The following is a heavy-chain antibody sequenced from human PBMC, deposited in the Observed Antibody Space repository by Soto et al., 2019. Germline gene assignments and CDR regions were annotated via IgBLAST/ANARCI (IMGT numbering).Heavy chain of an antibody. D-gene: IGHD6-13*01. J-gene: IGHJ4*02. Sequence: QVQLQESGPGLVKPSQTLSLTCTVSGGSISSGGYYWSWIRQHPGKGLEWIGYIYYSGSTYYNPSLKSRVTISVDTSKNQCSLKLSSVTAADTAVYYCAREGSSSWYFDYCGQGTLVTVSS. CDR1: GGSISSGGYY. CDR3: AREGSSSWYFDY. CDR2: IYYSGST. V-gene: IGHV4-31*03.